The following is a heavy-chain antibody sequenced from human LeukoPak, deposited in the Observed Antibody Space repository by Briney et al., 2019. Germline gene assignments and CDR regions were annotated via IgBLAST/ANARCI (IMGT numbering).Heavy chain of an antibody. V-gene: IGHV3-7*01. CDR2: IKQDGSEK. CDR1: GFTFSDYY. D-gene: IGHD3-3*01. CDR3: ARDFWSGPFDY. J-gene: IGHJ4*02. Sequence: GGSLRLSCAASGFTFSDYYMSWVRQAPGKGLEWVANIKQDGSEKYYVDSVKGRFTISRDNAKNSLYLQMNSLRAEDTAVYYCARDFWSGPFDYWGQGTLVTVSS.